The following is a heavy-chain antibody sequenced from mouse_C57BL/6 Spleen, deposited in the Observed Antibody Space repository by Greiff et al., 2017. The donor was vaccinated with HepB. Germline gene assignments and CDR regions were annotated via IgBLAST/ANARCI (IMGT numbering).Heavy chain of an antibody. CDR2: IWSGGST. J-gene: IGHJ4*01. Sequence: QVQLKQSGPGLVQPSQSLSITCTVSGFSLTSYGVHWVRQSPGKGLEWLGVIWSGGSTDYNAAFISRLSISKDNSKSQVFFKMNSLQADDTAIYYCARRIITTVGAQASFYAMDYWGQGTSVTVSS. CDR1: GFSLTSYG. D-gene: IGHD1-1*01. CDR3: ARRIITTVGAQASFYAMDY. V-gene: IGHV2-2*01.